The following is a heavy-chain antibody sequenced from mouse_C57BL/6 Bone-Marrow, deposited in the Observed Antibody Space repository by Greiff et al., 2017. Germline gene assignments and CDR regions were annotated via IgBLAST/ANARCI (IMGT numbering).Heavy chain of an antibody. J-gene: IGHJ4*01. CDR3: TRGRDLLPRRTALGDYAMDY. V-gene: IGHV5-9-1*02. CDR2: ISSGGDYI. CDR1: GFTFSSYA. Sequence: EVKLVESGEGLVKPGGSLKLSCAASGFTFSSYAMSWVRQTPEKRLEWVAYISSGGDYIYYADTVKGRFTISRDNARNTLYLQMSSLKSEDTAMYYCTRGRDLLPRRTALGDYAMDYWGQGTSVTVSS. D-gene: IGHD1-1*01.